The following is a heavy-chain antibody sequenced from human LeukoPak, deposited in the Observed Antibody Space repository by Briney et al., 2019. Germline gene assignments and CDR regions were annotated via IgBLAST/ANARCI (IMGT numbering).Heavy chain of an antibody. D-gene: IGHD5-12*01. CDR3: ARTELRLISFDY. Sequence: PSETLSLTCTVSGGTVSSGSYYWSWIRQPPGKGLEWIGYIYYSGSTNYNPSLKSRVTISVDTSKNQFSLKLSSVTAADTAVYYCARTELRLISFDYWGQGTLVTVSS. J-gene: IGHJ4*02. CDR1: GGTVSSGSYY. CDR2: IYYSGST. V-gene: IGHV4-61*01.